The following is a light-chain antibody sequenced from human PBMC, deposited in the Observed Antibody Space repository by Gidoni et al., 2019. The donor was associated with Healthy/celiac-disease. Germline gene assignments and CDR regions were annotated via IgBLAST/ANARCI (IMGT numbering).Light chain of an antibody. J-gene: IGKJ3*01. Sequence: EIVWTQSPGTLSLSPGERSTLSCRASQRVSSSYLAWYQQKPGQAPRLLIYGASSRATGIPERFSGSGSGTDFTLTISRLEPEDFAVYYCQQYGSSPRTFGPGTKVDIK. CDR1: QRVSSSY. CDR3: QQYGSSPRT. V-gene: IGKV3-20*01. CDR2: GAS.